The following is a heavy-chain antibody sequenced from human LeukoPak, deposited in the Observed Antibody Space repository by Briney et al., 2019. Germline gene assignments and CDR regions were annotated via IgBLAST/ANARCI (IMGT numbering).Heavy chain of an antibody. CDR3: ARSAAAGTVGYYYYYMDV. V-gene: IGHV4-4*07. Sequence: PSETLSLTCTLSGGSVSSYYWSWIRQPAGKGLEWIGRIYTSGSTNYNPSLKTRVTMSVDTSKNQFSLKLSSVTAADTAVYYCARSAAAGTVGYYYYYMDVWGKGTTVTVSS. D-gene: IGHD6-13*01. CDR2: IYTSGST. J-gene: IGHJ6*03. CDR1: GGSVSSYY.